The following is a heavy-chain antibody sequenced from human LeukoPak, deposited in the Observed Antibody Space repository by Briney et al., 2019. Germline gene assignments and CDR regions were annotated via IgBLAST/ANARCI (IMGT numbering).Heavy chain of an antibody. J-gene: IGHJ4*02. Sequence: PSETLSLTCTVSGGSISSSSYYWGWIRQPPGEGLEWIGSIYYSGSTYYNPSLKSRVTISVDTSKNQFSLKLSSVTAADTAVYYCYVWGSYRYTGKYDYWAREPWSPSPQ. CDR3: YVWGSYRYTGKYDY. CDR2: IYYSGST. CDR1: GGSISSSSYY. D-gene: IGHD3-16*02. V-gene: IGHV4-39*01.